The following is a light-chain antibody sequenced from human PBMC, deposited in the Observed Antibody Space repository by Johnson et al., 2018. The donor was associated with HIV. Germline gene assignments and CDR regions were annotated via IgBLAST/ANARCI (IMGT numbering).Light chain of an antibody. CDR3: GTWDSNLSADV. Sequence: QSVLTQPPSVSAAPGQKVTISCSGSSSNIGNNYVSWYQQLPGTAPKLLISDNNKRPSGIPDRFSGSKSGTSATLGITGLQSGDAADYYCGTWDSNLSADVFGTGTKVTVL. CDR2: DNN. V-gene: IGLV1-51*01. CDR1: SSNIGNNY. J-gene: IGLJ1*01.